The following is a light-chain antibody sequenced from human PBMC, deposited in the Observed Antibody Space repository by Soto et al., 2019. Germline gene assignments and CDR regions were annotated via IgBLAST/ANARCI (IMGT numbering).Light chain of an antibody. Sequence: EMVLTQSPGTLSLSPGERATLSCSASQSFSSNYLAWYQQKPGQAPRILIYGATTRATGIPDRFSGSESGTDFTLTISRLEPEDSAVYYCQQYSSVWTFGQGTKVEI. J-gene: IGKJ1*01. V-gene: IGKV3-20*01. CDR2: GAT. CDR1: QSFSSNY. CDR3: QQYSSVWT.